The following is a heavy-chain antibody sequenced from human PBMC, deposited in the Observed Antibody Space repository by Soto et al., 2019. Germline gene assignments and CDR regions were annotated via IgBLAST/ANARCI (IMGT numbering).Heavy chain of an antibody. J-gene: IGHJ6*03. CDR1: GGSISSGGYY. D-gene: IGHD6-6*01. V-gene: IGHV4-31*03. Sequence: SETLSLTCTVSGGSISSGGYYWSWIRQHPGKGLEWIGYIYYSGSTYYNPSLKSRVTISVDTSKNQFSLKLSSVTAADTAVYYCARELYSSSSDGSNYYYYYYMDVWGKGTTVTVSS. CDR3: ARELYSSSSDGSNYYYYYYMDV. CDR2: IYYSGST.